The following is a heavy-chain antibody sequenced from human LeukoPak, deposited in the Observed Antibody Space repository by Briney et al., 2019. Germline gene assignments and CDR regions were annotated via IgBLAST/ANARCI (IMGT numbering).Heavy chain of an antibody. CDR2: ISSSSSYI. D-gene: IGHD4-17*01. Sequence: KAGGSLRLSCAASGFTFSSYSMNWVRQAPGKGLEWVSSISSSSSYIYYADSVKGRFTISRDNAKNSLYLQMNSLRAEDTAVYYCARATVNTSQLPDYWGQGTLVTVSS. J-gene: IGHJ4*02. V-gene: IGHV3-21*01. CDR3: ARATVNTSQLPDY. CDR1: GFTFSSYS.